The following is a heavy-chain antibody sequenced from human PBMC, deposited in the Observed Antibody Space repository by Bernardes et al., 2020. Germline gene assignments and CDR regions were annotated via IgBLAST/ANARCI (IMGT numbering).Heavy chain of an antibody. V-gene: IGHV1-2*06. CDR1: GYTFTGYY. Sequence: ASVKVSCKASGYTFTGYYMHWVRQAPGQGLEWMGRINPNSGGTNYAQKFQGRVTMTRDTSISTAYMELSRLRSDDTAVYYCAISSLYGDGDYFDYWGQGTLVTVSS. CDR2: INPNSGGT. CDR3: AISSLYGDGDYFDY. D-gene: IGHD4-17*01. J-gene: IGHJ4*02.